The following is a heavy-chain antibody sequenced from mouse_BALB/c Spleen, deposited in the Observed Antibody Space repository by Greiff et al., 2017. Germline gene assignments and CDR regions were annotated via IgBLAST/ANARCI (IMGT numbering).Heavy chain of an antibody. CDR2: IYPGNVNT. V-gene: IGHV1S56*01. CDR3: ARCLYGNYRGDY. Sequence: QVQLQQSGPELVKPGASVRISCKASGYTFTSYYIHWVKQRPGQGLEWIGWIYPGNVNTKYNEKFKGKATLTADKSSSTAYMQLSSLTSEDSAVYFCARCLYGNYRGDYWGQGTSVTVSS. D-gene: IGHD2-1*01. J-gene: IGHJ4*01. CDR1: GYTFTSYY.